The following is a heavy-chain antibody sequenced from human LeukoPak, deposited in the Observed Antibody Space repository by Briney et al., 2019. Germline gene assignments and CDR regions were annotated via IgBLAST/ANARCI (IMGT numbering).Heavy chain of an antibody. CDR3: ARESYASSYVFDY. CDR2: VYYSGTT. J-gene: IGHJ4*02. D-gene: IGHD6-6*01. CDR1: GGSISYYY. V-gene: IGHV4-59*12. Sequence: PSETLSLTCAVSGGSISYYYWSWIRQPPGKGLEWIGYVYYSGTTNYSPSLKSRVTMSVDTSKNQFSLNLSSVTAADTAMYYCARESYASSYVFDYWGQGILVTVSS.